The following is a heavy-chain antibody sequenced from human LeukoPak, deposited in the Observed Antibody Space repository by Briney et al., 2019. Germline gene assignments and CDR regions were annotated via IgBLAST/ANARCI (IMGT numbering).Heavy chain of an antibody. Sequence: ASVKVSCKASGGTFSSYAISWVRQAPGQGLEWMGGIIPIFGTANYAQKFQGRVTITADESTSTAYMELSSLRSEDTAVYYCAREDSGVSYYYFDYWGQGTLVTVSS. CDR3: AREDSGVSYYYFDY. V-gene: IGHV1-69*13. CDR1: GGTFSSYA. CDR2: IIPIFGTA. D-gene: IGHD5-12*01. J-gene: IGHJ4*02.